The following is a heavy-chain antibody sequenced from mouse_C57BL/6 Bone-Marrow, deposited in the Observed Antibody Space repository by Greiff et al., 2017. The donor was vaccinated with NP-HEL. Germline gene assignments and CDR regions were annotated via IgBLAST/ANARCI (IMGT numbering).Heavy chain of an antibody. Sequence: QVQLKQSGAELARPGASVKLSCKASGYTFTSYGISWVKQRTGQGLEWIGEIYPRSGNTYYNEKFKGKATLTADKSSSTAYMELRSLTSEDSAVYFCARPGVTKMMDYWGQGTSVTVSS. CDR3: ARPGVTKMMDY. D-gene: IGHD2-1*01. V-gene: IGHV1-81*01. J-gene: IGHJ4*01. CDR1: GYTFTSYG. CDR2: IYPRSGNT.